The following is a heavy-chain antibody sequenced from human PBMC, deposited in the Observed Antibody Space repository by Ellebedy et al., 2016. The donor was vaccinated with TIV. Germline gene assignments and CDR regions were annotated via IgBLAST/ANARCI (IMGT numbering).Heavy chain of an antibody. CDR1: GFTFSSYW. Sequence: GESLKISCAASGFTFSSYWMSWVRQAPGKGLEWVANIKQDGSEKYYVDSVKGRFTISRDNAKNSLYLQMNSLRAEDTAVYYCARAPGYFDWLLSYYYFDYWGQGTLVTVSS. CDR3: ARAPGYFDWLLSYYYFDY. CDR2: IKQDGSEK. J-gene: IGHJ4*02. V-gene: IGHV3-7*01. D-gene: IGHD3-9*01.